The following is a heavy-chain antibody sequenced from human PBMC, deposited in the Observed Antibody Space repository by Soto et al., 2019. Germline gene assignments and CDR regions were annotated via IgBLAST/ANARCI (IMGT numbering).Heavy chain of an antibody. CDR1: GYTFTSYA. D-gene: IGHD3-10*01. CDR3: AREGPGGEWFGELLPHHYYYYYGMDV. J-gene: IGHJ6*02. CDR2: INAGNGNT. V-gene: IGHV1-3*01. Sequence: GASVKVSCKASGYTFTSYAMHWVRQAPGQRLEWMGWINAGNGNTKYSQKFQGRVTITRDTSASTAYMELSSLRSEDTAVYYCAREGPGGEWFGELLPHHYYYYYGMDVWGQGTTVTVSS.